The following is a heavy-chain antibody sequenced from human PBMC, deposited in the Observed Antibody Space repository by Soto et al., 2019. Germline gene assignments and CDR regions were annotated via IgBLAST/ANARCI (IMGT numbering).Heavy chain of an antibody. D-gene: IGHD2-15*01. J-gene: IGHJ6*02. CDR3: ARARYCSGGSCYSGYYGMDV. CDR1: GGTFSSYA. CDR2: IIPIFGTA. V-gene: IGHV1-69*06. Sequence: QVQLVQSGAEVKKPGSSVKVSCKASGGTFSSYAISWVRQAPGQGLEWMGGIIPIFGTANYAQKFQGRVTFTADKSTSTAYMELSSLRSEDTAVYYCARARYCSGGSCYSGYYGMDVWGQGTTVTVSS.